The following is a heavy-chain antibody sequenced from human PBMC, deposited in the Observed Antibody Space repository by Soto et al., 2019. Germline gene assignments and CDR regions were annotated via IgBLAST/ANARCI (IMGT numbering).Heavy chain of an antibody. CDR1: GYTFTSYA. J-gene: IGHJ4*02. D-gene: IGHD3-22*01. Sequence: ASVKVSCKASGYTFTSYAMHWVRQAPGQRLEWMGWINAGNGNTKYSQKFQGRVTITRDTSASTAYMELSSLRSEDTAVYYCAKDYYDSSGYYPPALLFDYWGQGTLVPVSS. CDR2: INAGNGNT. V-gene: IGHV1-3*01. CDR3: AKDYYDSSGYYPPALLFDY.